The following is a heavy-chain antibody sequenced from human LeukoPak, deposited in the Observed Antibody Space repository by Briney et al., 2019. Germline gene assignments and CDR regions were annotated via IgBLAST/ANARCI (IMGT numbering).Heavy chain of an antibody. CDR1: GGSLSDLA. J-gene: IGHJ4*02. CDR3: AINDFWSGFDY. D-gene: IGHD3-3*01. CDR2: LDPEDGER. Sequence: VASVKVSCTVSGGSLSDLAVHWVRQAPGKGLEWMGGLDPEDGERFFAQRFQGRLTMTEDTPTDTAYMELSSLRFEDTAVYYCAINDFWSGFDYWGQGALIIVSS. V-gene: IGHV1-24*01.